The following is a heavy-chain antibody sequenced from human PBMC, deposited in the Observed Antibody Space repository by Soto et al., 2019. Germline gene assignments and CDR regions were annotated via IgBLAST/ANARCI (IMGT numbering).Heavy chain of an antibody. V-gene: IGHV3-33*01. CDR1: GFTFSKYG. CDR2: IWNDGIRK. Sequence: AGGSLRLSCAASGFTFSKYGMHWVRQAPGKGLEWVALIWNDGIRKVYVDSVKGRFTISRDNSKNTLDLQMNNLRDEGTAVYYCARDDDNDANALDYWGPGTLVTVSS. J-gene: IGHJ4*02. CDR3: ARDDDNDANALDY.